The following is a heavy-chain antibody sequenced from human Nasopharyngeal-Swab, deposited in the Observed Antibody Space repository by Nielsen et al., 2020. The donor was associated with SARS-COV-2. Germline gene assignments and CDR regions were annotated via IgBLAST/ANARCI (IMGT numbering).Heavy chain of an antibody. CDR1: GGSISSGGYY. Sequence: SETLSLTCTVSGGSISSGGYYWSWIRQHPGKGLEWIGYIYYSGSTYYNPSLKSRVTISVDTSKNQFSLKLSSVTAADTAVYYCARGSGGNSVLGAFDIWGQGTMVTVSS. CDR3: ARGSGGNSVLGAFDI. D-gene: IGHD4-23*01. V-gene: IGHV4-31*03. J-gene: IGHJ3*02. CDR2: IYYSGST.